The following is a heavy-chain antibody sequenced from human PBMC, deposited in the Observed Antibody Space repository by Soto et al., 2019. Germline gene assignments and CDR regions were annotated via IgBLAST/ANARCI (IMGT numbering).Heavy chain of an antibody. V-gene: IGHV3-73*02. CDR1: GFTFSGSA. D-gene: IGHD1-1*01. CDR3: TRPMGRNDGEGDY. Sequence: EVQLVESGGGLVQPGGSLKLSCAASGFTFSGSAMHWVRQASGKGLEWVGRIRSKANSYATAYAASVKGRFTISRDDSKNTAYRQMNSLKTEDTAVYYCTRPMGRNDGEGDYWGQGTLVTVSS. J-gene: IGHJ4*02. CDR2: IRSKANSYAT.